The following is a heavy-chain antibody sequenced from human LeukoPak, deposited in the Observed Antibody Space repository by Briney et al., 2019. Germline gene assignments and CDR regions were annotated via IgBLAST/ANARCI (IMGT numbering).Heavy chain of an antibody. V-gene: IGHV1-18*01. CDR3: ARDGSPKNFRFLEWFSSPYGMDV. D-gene: IGHD3-3*01. CDR2: ISAYNGNT. Sequence: ASVKVSCKASGYTFTSYGISWVRQAPGQGLEWMGWISAYNGNTNYAQKLQGRVTMTTDISTSTAYMELRSLRSDDTAVYYCARDGSPKNFRFLEWFSSPYGMDVWGQGTTVTVSS. J-gene: IGHJ6*02. CDR1: GYTFTSYG.